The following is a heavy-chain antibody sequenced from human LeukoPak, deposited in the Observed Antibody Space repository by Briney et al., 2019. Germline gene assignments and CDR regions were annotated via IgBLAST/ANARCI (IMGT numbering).Heavy chain of an antibody. CDR3: ARHGGVGVIPDFDY. CDR1: GDSISSSSYY. J-gene: IGHJ4*02. D-gene: IGHD2-8*02. CDR2: IYYSGST. V-gene: IGHV4-39*01. Sequence: SETLSLTCTVSGDSISSSSYYWGWIRQPPGKGLEWIGSIYYSGSTYYNPSLKSRFTMSVDTSKNQFSLKLSSVTAADTAVYYCARHGGVGVIPDFDYWGPGTLVTVSS.